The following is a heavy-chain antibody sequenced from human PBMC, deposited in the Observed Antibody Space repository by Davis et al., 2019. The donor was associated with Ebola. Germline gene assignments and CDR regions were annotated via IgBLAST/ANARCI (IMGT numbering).Heavy chain of an antibody. CDR3: ARGSPLHYYYYYGMDV. J-gene: IGHJ6*02. D-gene: IGHD3-16*02. V-gene: IGHV4-59*01. CDR2: IYYSGST. Sequence: PSETLSLTCTVSGGSISSDYWSWIRQPPGKGLEWIGYIYYSGSTNYNPSLKSRVTISVDTSKNQFSLKLSSVTAADTAVYYCARGSPLHYYYYYGMDVWGQGTTVTVSS. CDR1: GGSISSDY.